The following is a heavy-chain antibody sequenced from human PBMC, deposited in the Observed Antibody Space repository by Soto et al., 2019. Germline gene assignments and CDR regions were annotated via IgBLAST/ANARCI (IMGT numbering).Heavy chain of an antibody. CDR2: ISDTGSG. D-gene: IGHD5-12*01. CDR3: ARAHSGYDPLGMDV. J-gene: IGHJ6*02. CDR1: GGSVISGSYY. V-gene: IGHV4-61*01. Sequence: QVQLQESGPGLVKPSETLSLTCTVAGGSVISGSYYWSWNRQPPGKGLEWVGCISDTGSGDYNPSLTSRVTISVNTSKRQFSPRLNSGTAAATAVYYCARAHSGYDPLGMDVWGQGTSVTVSS.